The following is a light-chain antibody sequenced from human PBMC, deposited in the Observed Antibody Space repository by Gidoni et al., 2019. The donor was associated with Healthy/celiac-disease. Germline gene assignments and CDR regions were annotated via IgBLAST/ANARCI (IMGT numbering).Light chain of an antibody. CDR2: LGS. J-gene: IGKJ5*01. CDR3: MQALQTPT. Sequence: DIVMTQSPLYLPVTPGEPASISCRSSQSLLHSNGYNYLDWYLQKPGQSPQLLIYLGSNRASGVPDRCSGSGSGTDFTLKISRVEAEDVGVYYCMQALQTPTFGQGTRLEIK. V-gene: IGKV2-28*01. CDR1: QSLLHSNGYNY.